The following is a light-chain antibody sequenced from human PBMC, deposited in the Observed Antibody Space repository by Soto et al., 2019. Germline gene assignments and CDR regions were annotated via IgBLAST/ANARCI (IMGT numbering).Light chain of an antibody. J-gene: IGKJ1*01. V-gene: IGKV1-5*03. Sequence: DIQMTQSPSTLSASVGDRVTITCRASQSISTWLAWYQQKPGKAPNLLIYKASSLESGVPSRFSGSGSGTEFTLTISSLQPDDFATYYCQQYNSFSSWMFGQGTKVEIK. CDR3: QQYNSFSSWM. CDR1: QSISTW. CDR2: KAS.